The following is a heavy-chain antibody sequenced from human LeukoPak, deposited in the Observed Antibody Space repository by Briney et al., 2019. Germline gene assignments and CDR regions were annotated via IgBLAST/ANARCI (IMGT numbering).Heavy chain of an antibody. Sequence: GGSLRLSCAASGFTLDDYAMHWVRQAPGKGLEWVSGISWNSGSIGYADSVKGRFTISRDNAKNSLYLQMNSLRAEDTALYYCAKDSLVLDQTTVTTPWYFDLWGRGTLVTVSS. J-gene: IGHJ2*01. CDR2: ISWNSGSI. CDR1: GFTLDDYA. CDR3: AKDSLVLDQTTVTTPWYFDL. V-gene: IGHV3-9*01. D-gene: IGHD4-17*01.